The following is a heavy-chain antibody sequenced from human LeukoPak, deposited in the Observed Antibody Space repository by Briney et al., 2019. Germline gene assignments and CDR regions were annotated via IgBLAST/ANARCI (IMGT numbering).Heavy chain of an antibody. J-gene: IGHJ3*02. CDR1: GGSVSSNTYS. CDR2: LYYSGNT. Sequence: SDTLSLTCAVSGGSVSSNTYSWSWIRQPPGKGLEWIGYLYYSGNTNYNPSLNSRVTISVDTSKNQFSLKLSSVTAADTAVYYCARSPILGGVRGIKVAFDIWGQGTMVTVSS. V-gene: IGHV4-61*01. D-gene: IGHD3-10*01. CDR3: ARSPILGGVRGIKVAFDI.